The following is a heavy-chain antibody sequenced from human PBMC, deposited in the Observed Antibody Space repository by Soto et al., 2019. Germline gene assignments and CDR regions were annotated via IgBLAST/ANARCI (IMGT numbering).Heavy chain of an antibody. Sequence: GGSLRLSCAASGFTFSSYGMHWVRQAPGKGLEWVAVISYDGSNKYYADSVKGRFTISRDNSKNTLYLQMNSLRAEDTAVYYCAKNLSRSWPVDYYYGIDVWGQGTTVTVSS. CDR2: ISYDGSNK. D-gene: IGHD6-13*01. CDR1: GFTFSSYG. V-gene: IGHV3-30*18. CDR3: AKNLSRSWPVDYYYGIDV. J-gene: IGHJ6*02.